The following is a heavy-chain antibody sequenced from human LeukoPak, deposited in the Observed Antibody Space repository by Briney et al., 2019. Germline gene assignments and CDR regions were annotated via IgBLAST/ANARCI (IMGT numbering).Heavy chain of an antibody. D-gene: IGHD2-15*01. Sequence: GGSLRLSCAASGFTFSSYSMNWVRQAPGEGLEWVSSISSSSSYIYYADSVKGRFTISRDNAKNSLYLQMNSLRAEDTAVYYCAREFRYCSGGSCVWGYGMDVWGQGTTVTVSS. CDR1: GFTFSSYS. CDR3: AREFRYCSGGSCVWGYGMDV. CDR2: ISSSSSYI. V-gene: IGHV3-21*01. J-gene: IGHJ6*02.